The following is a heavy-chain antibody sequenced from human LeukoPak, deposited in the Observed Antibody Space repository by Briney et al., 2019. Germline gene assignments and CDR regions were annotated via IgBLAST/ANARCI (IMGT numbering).Heavy chain of an antibody. CDR2: IYPRDGST. V-gene: IGHV1-46*01. J-gene: IGHJ4*02. CDR1: GYTFTSNY. CDR3: ARDPEGFDY. Sequence: GASVKVSCKASGYTFTSNYIHWVRQAPGQGLEWMGMIYPRDGSTSYAQKFQGRVTVTRDTSTSTVHMELSGLRSEDTAVYYCARDPEGFDYWGQGKLVTVSS.